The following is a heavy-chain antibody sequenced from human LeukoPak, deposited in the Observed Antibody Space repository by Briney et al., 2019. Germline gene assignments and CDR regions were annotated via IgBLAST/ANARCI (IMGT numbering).Heavy chain of an antibody. V-gene: IGHV3-23*01. CDR1: GFTFSSYA. CDR2: ISGSGGST. D-gene: IGHD3-3*01. J-gene: IGHJ4*02. Sequence: GGSLRLSCSASGFTFSSYAMSWVRQAPGKGLEWVSAISGSGGSTYYADSVKGRFTISRDNSKNTLYLQMNSLRAEDTAVYYCANVITIFGVVPFDYWGQGTLVTVSS. CDR3: ANVITIFGVVPFDY.